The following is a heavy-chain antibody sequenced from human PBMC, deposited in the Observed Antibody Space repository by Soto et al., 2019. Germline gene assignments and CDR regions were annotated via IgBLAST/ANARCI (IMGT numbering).Heavy chain of an antibody. CDR2: IYYSGST. V-gene: IGHV4-39*01. CDR1: GGSISSSSYY. J-gene: IGHJ5*02. Sequence: WETLSLTCTVSGGSISSSSYYWGWIRQPPGKGLEWIGSIYYSGSTYYNPSLKSRVTISVDTSKNQFSLKLSSVTAADTAVYYCARRVPADPVDWFDPWGQGTLVTVSS. CDR3: ARRVPADPVDWFDP. D-gene: IGHD2-2*01.